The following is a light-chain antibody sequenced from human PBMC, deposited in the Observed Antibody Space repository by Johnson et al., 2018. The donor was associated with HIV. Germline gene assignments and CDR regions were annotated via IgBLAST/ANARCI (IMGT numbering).Light chain of an antibody. V-gene: IGLV1-51*02. CDR1: RSNIGYNS. CDR3: GTWDSSLSAGGV. J-gene: IGLJ1*01. CDR2: ENK. Sequence: QPVLTQPPSVSAAPGQKVTISCSGSRSNIGYNSVSWYQQVPGTAPKLLIYENKKRPSGIADRFSASKSGTSATLGITGLQTGDEADYYCGTWDSSLSAGGVFGTGTKVTVL.